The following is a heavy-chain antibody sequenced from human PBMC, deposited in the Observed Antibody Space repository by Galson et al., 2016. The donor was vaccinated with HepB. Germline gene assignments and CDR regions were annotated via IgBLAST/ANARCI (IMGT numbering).Heavy chain of an antibody. J-gene: IGHJ4*02. Sequence: SLRLSCAASGLTFSRFWMTWVRQAPGKGLEWVANINQDGSEKHYLDSVRGRFTISRDNAKNSLYLQMNSLRAEDTAVYFCARAYRYTLDYWGQGTLVTVSS. D-gene: IGHD3-16*02. CDR3: ARAYRYTLDY. CDR1: GLTFSRFW. V-gene: IGHV3-7*04. CDR2: INQDGSEK.